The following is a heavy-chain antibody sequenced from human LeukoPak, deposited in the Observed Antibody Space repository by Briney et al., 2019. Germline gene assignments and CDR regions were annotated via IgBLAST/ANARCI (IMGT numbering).Heavy chain of an antibody. V-gene: IGHV3-74*01. D-gene: IGHD2-21*01. CDR1: GFTLTPYW. Sequence: GGSLRLSCEAAGFTLTPYWMHWVRQAPGKGLVWVARINSDGRDTGYADSVKGRLTISRDNAKSTVYLQMNSLRAEDTAVYYCVRDCCSWDAFDIWGQGTMVTVSS. CDR3: VRDCCSWDAFDI. CDR2: INSDGRDT. J-gene: IGHJ3*02.